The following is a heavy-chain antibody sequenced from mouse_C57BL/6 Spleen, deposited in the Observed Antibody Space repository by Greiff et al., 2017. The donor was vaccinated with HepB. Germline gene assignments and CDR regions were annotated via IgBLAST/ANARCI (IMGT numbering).Heavy chain of an antibody. Sequence: VQGVESGAELARPGASVKMSCKASGYTFTSYTMHWVKQRPGQGLEWIGYINPSSGYTKYNQKFKDKATLTADKSSSTAYMQLSSLTSEDSAVYYCAREGLGRGAWFAYWGQGTLVTVSA. D-gene: IGHD4-1*01. CDR2: INPSSGYT. CDR1: GYTFTSYT. J-gene: IGHJ3*01. CDR3: AREGLGRGAWFAY. V-gene: IGHV1-4*01.